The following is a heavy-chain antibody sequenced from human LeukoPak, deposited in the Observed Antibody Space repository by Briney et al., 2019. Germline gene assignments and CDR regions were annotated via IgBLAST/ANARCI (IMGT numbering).Heavy chain of an antibody. CDR2: INAGNGNT. CDR1: GYTFTSYA. V-gene: IGHV1-3*01. D-gene: IGHD3-10*01. J-gene: IGHJ4*02. CDR3: ARDRTLLWFGELLGPYDY. Sequence: ASVKVSCKASGYTFTSYAMHWVSQAPGQRLEWMGWINAGNGNTKYSQKFQGRVTITRDTSASTAYMELSSLRSEDTAVYYCARDRTLLWFGELLGPYDYWGQGTLVTVSS.